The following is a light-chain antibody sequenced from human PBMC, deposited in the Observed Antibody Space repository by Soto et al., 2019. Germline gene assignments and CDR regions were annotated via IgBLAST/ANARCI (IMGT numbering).Light chain of an antibody. Sequence: QSVLTQPASVSESPGQSITISCTGTSSDIGSYKFVSWYQHHPGKAPKLMIYEGSKRPSGVSDRFSGSKSGNTASLTISGLQADDEADYYCCSYAGSANVFGTGPKVTVL. V-gene: IGLV2-23*03. J-gene: IGLJ1*01. CDR2: EGS. CDR3: CSYAGSANV. CDR1: SSDIGSYKF.